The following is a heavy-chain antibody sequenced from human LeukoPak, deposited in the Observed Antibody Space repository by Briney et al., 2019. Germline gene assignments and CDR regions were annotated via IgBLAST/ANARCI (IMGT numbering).Heavy chain of an antibody. CDR1: GFTFRNYG. Sequence: PGGSLRLSCAASGFTFRNYGMNWVRQAPGKGLEWVSYISSGSITIYYADSVKGRFTISRDNSKNTLYLQMNSLRAEDTAVYYCAREGYDSSGYQDYWGQGTLVTVSS. CDR2: ISSGSITI. J-gene: IGHJ4*02. CDR3: AREGYDSSGYQDY. D-gene: IGHD3-22*01. V-gene: IGHV3-48*01.